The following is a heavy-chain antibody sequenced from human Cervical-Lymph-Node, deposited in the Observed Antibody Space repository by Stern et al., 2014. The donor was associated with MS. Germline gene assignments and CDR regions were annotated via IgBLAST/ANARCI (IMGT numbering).Heavy chain of an antibody. J-gene: IGHJ4*02. CDR2: FYPGDSDT. CDR1: GYSFSTYW. CDR3: ARSPSGVSDPHYFDS. D-gene: IGHD6-19*01. Sequence: EVQLVESGAEVKKPGESLTISCRGSGYSFSTYWIGWVRQMSGKGLEWMGVFYPGDSDTRYSPSFQGQVTISFDHSISRAFLHWSSLRASDTATYYCARSPSGVSDPHYFDSWGQGTPVNVLS. V-gene: IGHV5-51*01.